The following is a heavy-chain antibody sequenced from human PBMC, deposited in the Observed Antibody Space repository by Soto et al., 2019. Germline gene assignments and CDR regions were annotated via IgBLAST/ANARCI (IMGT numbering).Heavy chain of an antibody. Sequence: QVQLVESGGGVVQPGRSLRLSCAASGFTFNNYAMHWVRQALGKGLEWVAFISYDGSSKYYADSVTGRFTISRDNSRNTLYLQMNSLRAEDTAVYYCARGDGYIYGNTFDSWGQGTLVTDSS. V-gene: IGHV3-30-3*01. CDR2: ISYDGSSK. J-gene: IGHJ4*02. CDR1: GFTFNNYA. D-gene: IGHD5-18*01. CDR3: ARGDGYIYGNTFDS.